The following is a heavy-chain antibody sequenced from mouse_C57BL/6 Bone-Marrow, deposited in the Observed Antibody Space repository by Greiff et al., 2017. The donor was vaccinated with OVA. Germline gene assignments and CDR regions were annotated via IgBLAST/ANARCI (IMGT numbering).Heavy chain of an antibody. CDR2: ISSGGSYT. V-gene: IGHV5-6*02. CDR3: ARHEGRGVFFDY. CDR1: GFTFSSYG. Sequence: DVMLVESGGDLVKPGGSLKLSCAASGFTFSSYGMSWVRQTPDKRLEWVATISSGGSYTYYPDSVKGRFTISRDNAKNTLYLQMSSLKSEDTAMYYCARHEGRGVFFDYWGQGTTLTVSS. J-gene: IGHJ2*01.